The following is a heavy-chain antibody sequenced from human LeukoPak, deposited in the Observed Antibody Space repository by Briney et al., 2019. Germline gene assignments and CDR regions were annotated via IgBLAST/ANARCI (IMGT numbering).Heavy chain of an antibody. Sequence: SQTLSLTCAVSGGSISSGPYYWGWIRQPPGKGLEWIGNIYYGENTYYNPSLKSRVTISIDTSKNQFYLKLSSLTAADTAVYYCARRDDSSGYHKIFDYWGPGTLVTVSS. V-gene: IGHV4-39*01. CDR2: IYYGENT. D-gene: IGHD3-22*01. CDR1: GGSISSGPYY. J-gene: IGHJ4*02. CDR3: ARRDDSSGYHKIFDY.